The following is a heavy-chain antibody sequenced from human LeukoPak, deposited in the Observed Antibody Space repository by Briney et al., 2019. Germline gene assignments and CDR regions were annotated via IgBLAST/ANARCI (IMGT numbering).Heavy chain of an antibody. D-gene: IGHD2-15*01. J-gene: IGHJ5*02. CDR2: MNPNSGNT. V-gene: IGHV1-8*01. CDR1: GYTFTSYD. CDR3: ARAGEYCSGGSCYSTWFDP. Sequence: ASVKVSCKASGYTFTSYDINWVRQATGQGLEWMGRMNPNSGNTGYAQKFQGRVTMTRNTSISTAYMELSSLRSEDTAVYYCARAGEYCSGGSCYSTWFDPWGQGTLVTVSS.